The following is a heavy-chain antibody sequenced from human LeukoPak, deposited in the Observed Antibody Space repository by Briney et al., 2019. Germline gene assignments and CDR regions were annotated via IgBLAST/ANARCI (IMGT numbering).Heavy chain of an antibody. V-gene: IGHV4-39*01. Sequence: SETLSLTCTVSGGSISSSSYYWGWIRQPPGKGLEGIGSIYYSGSTYYNPSLKSRVTISVDTSKNQFSLKLSSVTAADTAVYCCAGSESIAADLFDPWGQGTLVTVSS. CDR3: AGSESIAADLFDP. CDR1: GGSISSSSYY. CDR2: IYYSGST. J-gene: IGHJ5*02. D-gene: IGHD6-13*01.